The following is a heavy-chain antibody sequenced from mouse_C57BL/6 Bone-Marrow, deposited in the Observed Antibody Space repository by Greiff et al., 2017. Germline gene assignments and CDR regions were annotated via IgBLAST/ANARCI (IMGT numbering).Heavy chain of an antibody. Sequence: EVQLVESGAGLVKPGGSLKLSCAASGFTFSSYAMSWVRQTPEKRLEWVATISDGGSYTYYPANVKGRFTISRDTAKNNLYLQMSHLKSEDTAMYYCARAGDYDVDYWGQGTTLTVSS. CDR3: ARAGDYDVDY. CDR1: GFTFSSYA. CDR2: ISDGGSYT. J-gene: IGHJ2*01. V-gene: IGHV5-4*01. D-gene: IGHD2-4*01.